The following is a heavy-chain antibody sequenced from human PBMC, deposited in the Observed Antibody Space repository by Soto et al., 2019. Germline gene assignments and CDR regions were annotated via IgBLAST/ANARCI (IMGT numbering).Heavy chain of an antibody. Sequence: SETLSLTCAVYGGSFSGYYWSWIRQPPGKGLEWIGEINHSGSTNYNPSLKSRATISVDTSKNQFSLKLSSVTAADTAVYYCARRVLYYDILTGYYIRGYNWFDPWGQGTLVTVSS. V-gene: IGHV4-34*01. D-gene: IGHD3-9*01. J-gene: IGHJ5*02. CDR3: ARRVLYYDILTGYYIRGYNWFDP. CDR2: INHSGST. CDR1: GGSFSGYY.